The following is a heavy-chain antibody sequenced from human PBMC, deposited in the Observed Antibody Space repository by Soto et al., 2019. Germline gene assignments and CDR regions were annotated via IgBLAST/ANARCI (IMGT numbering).Heavy chain of an antibody. Sequence: QVQLVQSGAEVKKPGSSVKVSCKASGGTFSSYTISWVRQAPGQGLEWMGRIIPILGIANYAQKFQGRVTIXAXXSTSTAYMELSSLRSEDTAVYYCARAYGGTDFFDYWGQGTLVTVSS. V-gene: IGHV1-69*02. CDR1: GGTFSSYT. CDR3: ARAYGGTDFFDY. D-gene: IGHD4-17*01. J-gene: IGHJ4*02. CDR2: IIPILGIA.